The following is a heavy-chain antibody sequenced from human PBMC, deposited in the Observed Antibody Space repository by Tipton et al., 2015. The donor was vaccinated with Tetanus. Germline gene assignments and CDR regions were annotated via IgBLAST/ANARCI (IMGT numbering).Heavy chain of an antibody. J-gene: IGHJ3*02. Sequence: CAASGFTFDDYAMHWVRQAPGKGLEWVSGISWNSGSIGYADSVKGRFTISRDNAKNSLYLQMNSLRAEDTALYYCAKDKASAGYDAFDIWGQGTMVTVSS. D-gene: IGHD6-25*01. CDR1: GFTFDDYA. CDR2: ISWNSGSI. V-gene: IGHV3-9*01. CDR3: AKDKASAGYDAFDI.